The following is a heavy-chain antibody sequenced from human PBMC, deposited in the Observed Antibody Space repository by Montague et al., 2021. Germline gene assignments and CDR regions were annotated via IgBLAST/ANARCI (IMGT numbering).Heavy chain of an antibody. CDR1: GVSINSDAYY. V-gene: IGHV4-61*02. J-gene: IGHJ3*02. CDR2: VYNRGDT. CDR3: ARDSPVAAPWDWEDKGAFDI. D-gene: IGHD3/OR15-3a*01. Sequence: TLSLTSSVSGVSINSDAYYWTWIRQPPGRGLEWIGRVYNRGDTNTHPSLRSRLTFSVDTSNNHFSLTLTSVTAADTAVYFCARDSPVAAPWDWEDKGAFDIWGQGTMVTVSS.